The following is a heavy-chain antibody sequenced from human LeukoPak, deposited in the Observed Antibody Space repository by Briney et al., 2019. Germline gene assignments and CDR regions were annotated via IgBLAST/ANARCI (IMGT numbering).Heavy chain of an antibody. Sequence: ASVKVSCKASGGTLSSYAISWVRQAPGQGLEWMGGIIPIFGTANYAQKFQDRVTITTDESTSTAYMELSSLRSADTAVYYCARSRGSSYYTDYYYYMDVWGKGTTVTVSS. V-gene: IGHV1-69*05. D-gene: IGHD3-3*01. CDR3: ARSRGSSYYTDYYYYMDV. CDR1: GGTLSSYA. CDR2: IIPIFGTA. J-gene: IGHJ6*03.